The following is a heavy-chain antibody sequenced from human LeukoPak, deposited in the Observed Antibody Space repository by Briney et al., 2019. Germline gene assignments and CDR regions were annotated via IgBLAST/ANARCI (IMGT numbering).Heavy chain of an antibody. CDR2: IYYSGST. J-gene: IGHJ5*02. D-gene: IGHD3-3*02. Sequence: PSETLSLTCTVSGGSISSSSYYWGWIRQPPGKGLEWIVSIYYSGSTYYNPSLKSRVTISVDTSKHEFSVKLRSVTAADRAVYYCAAGSPHFRFDPWGQGTLVTVSS. CDR1: GGSISSSSYY. CDR3: AAGSPHFRFDP. V-gene: IGHV4-39*01.